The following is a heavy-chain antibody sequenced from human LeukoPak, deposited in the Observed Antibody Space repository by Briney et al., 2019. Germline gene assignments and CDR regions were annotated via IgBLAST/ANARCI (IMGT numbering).Heavy chain of an antibody. D-gene: IGHD6-13*01. CDR3: ARGSKYSSSWYVDY. CDR1: AFTFSSYW. V-gene: IGHV3-74*01. J-gene: IGHJ4*02. Sequence: GGSLRLSCAASAFTFSSYWMHWARQAPGKGPVWVSSMNSDGSSTTYADSVKGRFTISRDNAKNTLYLQMNSLRVEDTAVYYCARGSKYSSSWYVDYRGQGTLVAVSS. CDR2: MNSDGSST.